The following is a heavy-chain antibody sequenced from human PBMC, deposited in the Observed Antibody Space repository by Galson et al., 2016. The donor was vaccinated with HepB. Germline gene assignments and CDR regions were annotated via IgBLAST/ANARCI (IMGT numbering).Heavy chain of an antibody. CDR2: IYYSGST. Sequence: LSLTCTVSGGSINGAVYYWSWIRRHPGKGLEWIGYIYYSGSTYYNPSLKSRVTISVDTSKNQFSLKLSSVTAADTAVYYCASLFCSNGVCYTGWFDPWGQGTLVAVSS. CDR1: GGSINGAVYY. D-gene: IGHD2-8*01. J-gene: IGHJ5*02. V-gene: IGHV4-31*03. CDR3: ASLFCSNGVCYTGWFDP.